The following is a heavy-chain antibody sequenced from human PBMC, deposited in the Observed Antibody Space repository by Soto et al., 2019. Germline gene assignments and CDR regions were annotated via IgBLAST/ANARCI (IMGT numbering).Heavy chain of an antibody. V-gene: IGHV4-30-4*01. J-gene: IGHJ3*02. Sequence: SETLSLTCTVSGGSISSGDYYWSWIRQPPWKGLEWIGYIYYSGSTYYNPSLRSLVSMSVDTSKNQFSLTVSSVTATDTGVYYCARANIVVVVADTGNAFDIWGQGTMVNVSS. CDR2: IYYSGST. CDR3: ARANIVVVVADTGNAFDI. CDR1: GGSISSGDYY. D-gene: IGHD2-15*01.